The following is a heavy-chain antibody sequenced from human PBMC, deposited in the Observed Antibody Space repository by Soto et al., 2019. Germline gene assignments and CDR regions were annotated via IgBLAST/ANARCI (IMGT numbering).Heavy chain of an antibody. CDR3: ARDIAQPGDSSGFFDY. CDR2: IWYDGSNK. J-gene: IGHJ4*02. V-gene: IGHV3-33*01. D-gene: IGHD6-19*01. CDR1: GFTFSSYG. Sequence: GGSLRLSCAASGFTFSSYGMHWVRQAPGKGLEWVAVIWYDGSNKYYADSVKGRFTISRDNSKNTLYLQMNSLRAEDTAVYYCARDIAQPGDSSGFFDYWGQGTLVTVSS.